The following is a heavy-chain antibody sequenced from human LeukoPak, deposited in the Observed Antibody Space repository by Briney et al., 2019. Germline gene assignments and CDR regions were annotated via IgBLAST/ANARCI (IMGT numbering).Heavy chain of an antibody. J-gene: IGHJ5*02. D-gene: IGHD5-18*01. CDR2: IYPGDSDT. CDR1: GYSFTSYW. Sequence: GESLKISCKGSGYSFTSYWIGCVRQMPGKGLEWMGIIYPGDSDTRYSPSFQGQVTISADKSISTAYLQWSSLKASDTAMYYCARSTGYSYQYNWFDPWGQGTLVTVSS. V-gene: IGHV5-51*01. CDR3: ARSTGYSYQYNWFDP.